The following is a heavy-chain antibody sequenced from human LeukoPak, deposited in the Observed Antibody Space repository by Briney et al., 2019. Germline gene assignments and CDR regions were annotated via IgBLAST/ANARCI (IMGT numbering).Heavy chain of an antibody. V-gene: IGHV3-23*01. D-gene: IGHD3-9*01. J-gene: IGHJ4*02. CDR3: ANVRYFGWYYFDH. CDR1: GFTFSTYA. Sequence: PGGSLRLSCAASGFTFSTYAMNWVRQAPGKGLDWVSGISGSGSSTYYADSVKGRFTISRDNSKNTLYLQMNSLRAEDTAVYYCANVRYFGWYYFDHWGQGALVTVSS. CDR2: ISGSGSST.